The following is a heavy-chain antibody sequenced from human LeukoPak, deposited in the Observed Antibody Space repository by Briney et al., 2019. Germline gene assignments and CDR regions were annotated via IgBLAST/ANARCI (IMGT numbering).Heavy chain of an antibody. D-gene: IGHD1-26*01. CDR3: ARDDGGSFSTTFDI. CDR2: IKQDGSEK. CDR1: AFTFSNYW. J-gene: IGHJ3*02. Sequence: GGSLRLSCAASAFTFSNYWMSWVRQAPGKGLEWVANIKQDGSEKYYVDSVKGRFTISRDNAKNSLYLQMNSLRAEDTALYYCARDDGGSFSTTFDIWGQGTMVTVSS. V-gene: IGHV3-7*01.